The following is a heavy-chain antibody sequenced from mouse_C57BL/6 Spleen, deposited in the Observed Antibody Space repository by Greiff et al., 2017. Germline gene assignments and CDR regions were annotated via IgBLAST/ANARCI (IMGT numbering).Heavy chain of an antibody. CDR3: ARNDGYYNWYFGV. D-gene: IGHD2-3*01. J-gene: IGHJ1*03. Sequence: QVQLQQSGPELVKPGASVKISCKASGYAFSSSWMNWVKQRPGKGLEWIGRIYPGDGDTNYNGKFKGKATLTADKSSSTAYMQLSSLASEDSAVYFCARNDGYYNWYFGVWGTGTTVTVAS. CDR2: IYPGDGDT. CDR1: GYAFSSSW. V-gene: IGHV1-82*01.